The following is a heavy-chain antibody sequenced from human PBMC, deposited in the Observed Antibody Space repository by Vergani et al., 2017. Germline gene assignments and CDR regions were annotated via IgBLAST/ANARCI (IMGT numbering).Heavy chain of an antibody. D-gene: IGHD3-3*01. V-gene: IGHV4-59*01. J-gene: IGHJ4*02. CDR2: IYYRGST. CDR1: GGSISSYY. CDR3: ARGATMGSDY. Sequence: QVQLQESGPGLVKPSETLSLTCTVSGGSISSYYWSWIRQPPGKGLEWIGYIYYRGSTNYNPSLKSRVTISVDTSKNQFSLKLSSVTAADTAVYYCARGATMGSDYWGQGTLVTVSS.